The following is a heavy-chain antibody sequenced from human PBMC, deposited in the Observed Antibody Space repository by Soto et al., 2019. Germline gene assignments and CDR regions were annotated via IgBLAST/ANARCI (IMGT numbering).Heavy chain of an antibody. CDR1: GVSVSSGSFY. J-gene: IGHJ4*02. CDR2: GSYSGTT. Sequence: QVQLQESGPGLVKPSETLSLTCTVSGVSVSSGSFYWAWIRQPPGKGLEWIGFGSYSGTTNYKPSLKSRVTISGDTSRSQISLKLSSLTAADTAVYYCARGATVTQYDYWGQGTLVTVSS. D-gene: IGHD4-17*01. CDR3: ARGATVTQYDY. V-gene: IGHV4-61*01.